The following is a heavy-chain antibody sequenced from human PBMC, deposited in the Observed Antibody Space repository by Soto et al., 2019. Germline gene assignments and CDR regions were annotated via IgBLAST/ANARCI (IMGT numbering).Heavy chain of an antibody. CDR2: IIPIFGTA. Sequence: SVNVSCKASGGTFSSYAISWVRQAPGQGLEWMGGIIPIFGTANYAQKFQGRVTITADESTSTAYMELSSLRSEDTAVYYCARDSPTYSSGYYWYFDYWGQGTLVTVSS. V-gene: IGHV1-69*13. J-gene: IGHJ4*02. D-gene: IGHD3-22*01. CDR3: ARDSPTYSSGYYWYFDY. CDR1: GGTFSSYA.